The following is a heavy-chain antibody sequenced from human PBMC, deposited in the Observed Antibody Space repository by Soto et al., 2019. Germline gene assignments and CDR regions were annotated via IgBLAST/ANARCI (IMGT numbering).Heavy chain of an antibody. J-gene: IGHJ4*02. CDR3: ARTGGAVAGTLHVFDY. Sequence: SETLSLTCAVYGGSFSGYYWSWIRQPPGKGLEWIGEINHSGSTNYNPSLKSRVTISVDTSKNQFSLKLSSVTAADTAVYYCARTGGAVAGTLHVFDYWGQGTLVTVSS. D-gene: IGHD6-19*01. CDR1: GGSFSGYY. V-gene: IGHV4-34*01. CDR2: INHSGST.